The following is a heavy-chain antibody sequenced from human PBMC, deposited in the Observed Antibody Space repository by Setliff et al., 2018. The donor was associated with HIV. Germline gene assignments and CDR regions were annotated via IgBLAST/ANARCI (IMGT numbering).Heavy chain of an antibody. V-gene: IGHV4-61*09. CDR3: ARFAYYSDSGGYYHH. CDR2: IYTSGST. J-gene: IGHJ4*02. Sequence: ASETLSLTCSVSGGSISSGSYYWSWIRQPAGKGLEWIGHIYTSGSTNYNPSLKSRVTMSVDTSKNQFSLKLSSVTAADTAVYYWARFAYYSDSGGYYHHWGQGALVTVSS. CDR1: GGSISSGSYY. D-gene: IGHD3-22*01.